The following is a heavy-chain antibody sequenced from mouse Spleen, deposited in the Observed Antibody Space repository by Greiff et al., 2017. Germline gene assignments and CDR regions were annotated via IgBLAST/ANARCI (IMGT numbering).Heavy chain of an antibody. CDR2: IDPETGGT. CDR1: GYTFTDYE. D-gene: IGHD1-1*01. Sequence: VQLQQSGAELVRPGASVTLSCKASGYTFTDYEMHWVKQTPVHGLEWIGAIDPETGGTAYNQKFKGKAILTADKSSSTAYMELRSLTSEDSAVYYCTRYGSSSVYFDYWGQGTTLTVSS. J-gene: IGHJ2*01. V-gene: IGHV1-15*01. CDR3: TRYGSSSVYFDY.